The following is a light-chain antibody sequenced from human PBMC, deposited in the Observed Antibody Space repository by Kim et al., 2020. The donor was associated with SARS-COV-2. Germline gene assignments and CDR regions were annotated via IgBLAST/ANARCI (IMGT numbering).Light chain of an antibody. CDR3: QYHGNSPFT. CDR1: QTVTGNS. V-gene: IGKV3-20*01. CDR2: AAS. Sequence: PGDRATLSCRASQTVTGNSLAWYQQKPGQPPRLVIYAASSRATDIPDRFSGSGSGTDFTLTISRLEPEDFAVYYCQYHGNSPFTFGPGTKVDIK. J-gene: IGKJ3*01.